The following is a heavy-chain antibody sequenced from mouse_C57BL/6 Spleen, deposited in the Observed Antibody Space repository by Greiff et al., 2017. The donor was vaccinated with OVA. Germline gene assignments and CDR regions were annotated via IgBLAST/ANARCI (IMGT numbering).Heavy chain of an antibody. CDR2: INPNNGGT. CDR3: ARRSAQAPWLAY. Sequence: EVQLQQSGPELVKPGASVKIPCKASGYTFTDYNMDWVKQSHGKSLEWIGDINPNNGGTIYNQKFKGKATLTVDKSSSTAYMELRSLTSEDTAVYYCARRSAQAPWLAYWGQGTLVTVSA. V-gene: IGHV1-18*01. D-gene: IGHD3-2*02. CDR1: GYTFTDYN. J-gene: IGHJ3*01.